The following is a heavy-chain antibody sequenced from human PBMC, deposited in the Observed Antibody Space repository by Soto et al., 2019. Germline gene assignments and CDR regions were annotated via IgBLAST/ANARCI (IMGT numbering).Heavy chain of an antibody. Sequence: QVQLVESGGGVVQPGRSLRLSCAASGFTFSSYGMHWVRQAPGKGLEWVAVISYDGSNKYYADSVKGRFTISRDNSKNTLYLQMNSLRAEDTAVYYRAKDEGSGYDFDYWGQGTLVTVSS. CDR3: AKDEGSGYDFDY. CDR2: ISYDGSNK. CDR1: GFTFSSYG. D-gene: IGHD5-12*01. J-gene: IGHJ4*02. V-gene: IGHV3-30*18.